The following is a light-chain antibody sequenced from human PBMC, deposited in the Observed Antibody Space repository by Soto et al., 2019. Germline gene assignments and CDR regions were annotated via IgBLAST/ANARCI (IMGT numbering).Light chain of an antibody. CDR1: QTISSN. CDR3: QQYDNWPPT. CDR2: GAS. Sequence: EILMTQSPATLSVSPGERATLSCRASQTISSNLAWYQHKPGQAPRLLFYGASNRATGIPARFTGSGSGTEFTLTISSLQSEDFAFYSCQQYDNWPPTFGGGTKVEIK. J-gene: IGKJ4*01. V-gene: IGKV3-15*01.